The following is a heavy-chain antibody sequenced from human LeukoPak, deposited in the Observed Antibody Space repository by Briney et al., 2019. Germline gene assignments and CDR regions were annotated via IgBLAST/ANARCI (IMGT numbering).Heavy chain of an antibody. D-gene: IGHD4-17*01. CDR3: ARDRTDYGEVDY. J-gene: IGHJ4*02. Sequence: ASVKVSCKASGYAFTSYGISWVRQAPGQGLEWMGWISAYNGNTNYAQKLQGRVTMTTDTSTSTAYMELRSLRSDDTAVYYCARDRTDYGEVDYWGQGTLVTVSS. CDR1: GYAFTSYG. V-gene: IGHV1-18*01. CDR2: ISAYNGNT.